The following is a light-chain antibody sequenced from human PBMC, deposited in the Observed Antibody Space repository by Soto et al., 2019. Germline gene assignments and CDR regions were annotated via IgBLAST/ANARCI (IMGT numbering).Light chain of an antibody. J-gene: IGKJ3*01. CDR1: QSLNTNS. CDR2: AAS. CDR3: LRYNASPLT. Sequence: EIVLTQSPGTLSLSPGERATLSCRASQSLNTNSLAWDQQKPGQTPRLRIYAASTRVTDIPDRFIGSGSGTDFALTITRLEPDDFALDYCLRYNASPLTFGPGTKLDVK. V-gene: IGKV3-20*01.